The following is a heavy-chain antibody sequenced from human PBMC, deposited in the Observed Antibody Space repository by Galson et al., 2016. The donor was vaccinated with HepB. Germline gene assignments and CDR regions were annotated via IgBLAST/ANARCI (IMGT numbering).Heavy chain of an antibody. CDR2: ISVTSGYI. CDR1: GFTFSKYF. CDR3: ARAGMYHTRTCDF. V-gene: IGHV3-11*05. D-gene: IGHD2-2*01. Sequence: SLRLSCAASGFTFSKYFMTWFRQAPGKGLEWISHISVTSGYINYADSVKGRFTISRDNTNNLLFLEMTGLRVEDTALYFCARAGMYHTRTCDFWGQGTLVTVSS. J-gene: IGHJ4*02.